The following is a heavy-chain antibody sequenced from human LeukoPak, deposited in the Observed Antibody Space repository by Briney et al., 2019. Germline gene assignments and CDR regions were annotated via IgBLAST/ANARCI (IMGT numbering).Heavy chain of an antibody. D-gene: IGHD6-13*01. V-gene: IGHV4-39*07. CDR3: ASYSSSWYTYFDL. CDR1: GGSVTDYY. J-gene: IGHJ2*01. Sequence: SETLSLTCTVSGGSVTDYYWGWIRQPPGKGLEWIGSIYYSGSTYYNPSLKSRVTISVDTSKNQFSLKLSSVTAADTAVYYCASYSSSWYTYFDLWGRGTLVTVSS. CDR2: IYYSGST.